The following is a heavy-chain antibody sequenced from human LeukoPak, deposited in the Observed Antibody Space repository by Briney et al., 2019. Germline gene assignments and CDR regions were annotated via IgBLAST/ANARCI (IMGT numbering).Heavy chain of an antibody. CDR2: ISSSSSYI. J-gene: IGHJ6*03. Sequence: GGSLRLSCAASGFTFSSYSMNWVRQAPGKGLEWGSSISSSSSYIYYADSVKGRFTISRDNAKNSLYLQMNSLRAEDTAVYYCARDPYDFWSGVGAMDVWGKGTTVTVSS. D-gene: IGHD3-3*01. V-gene: IGHV3-21*01. CDR1: GFTFSSYS. CDR3: ARDPYDFWSGVGAMDV.